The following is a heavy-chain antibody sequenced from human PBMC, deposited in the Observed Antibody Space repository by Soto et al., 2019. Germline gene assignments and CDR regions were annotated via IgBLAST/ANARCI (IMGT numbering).Heavy chain of an antibody. Sequence: SETLSLTCTVSGGSINTFYWSWVRQPAGKGLEWIGRIFSSGSTSFNPSLESRVAMSVDTSKNHFSLNLGSVTAADMAVYYCAREGSYSAYNFAHGIQLWSFDFWGQGALVTVSS. D-gene: IGHD5-12*01. CDR2: IFSSGST. CDR3: AREGSYSAYNFAHGIQLWSFDF. J-gene: IGHJ4*02. V-gene: IGHV4-4*07. CDR1: GGSINTFY.